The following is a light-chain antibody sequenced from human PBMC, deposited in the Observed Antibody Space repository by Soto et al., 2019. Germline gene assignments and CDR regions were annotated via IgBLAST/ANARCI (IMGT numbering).Light chain of an antibody. Sequence: EIVLMQSPGTLSLSPGEGATLSCRASQSVASSYLAWYQQKPGQAPRLLIYGASSTATGIPDRFSGSGSGTDFTLTISRLEPEDFAVYFCQQYGSSPLTFGQGNKLEIK. V-gene: IGKV3-20*01. CDR2: GAS. CDR3: QQYGSSPLT. J-gene: IGKJ2*01. CDR1: QSVASSY.